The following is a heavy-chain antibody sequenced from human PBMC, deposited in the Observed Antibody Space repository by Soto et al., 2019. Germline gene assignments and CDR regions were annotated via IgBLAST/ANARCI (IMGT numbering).Heavy chain of an antibody. D-gene: IGHD2-2*01. CDR1: GFTFTSSA. V-gene: IGHV1-58*02. Sequence: SVKVSCKASGFTFTSSAMQWVRQARGQRLEWIGWIVVGSGNTNYAQKFRERVTITRDMSTSTAYMELSSLRSEDTAVYYCARIADCSITTCSFPSRFHIRGYYYYGMDVWSQGTTVTVSS. CDR2: IVVGSGNT. J-gene: IGHJ6*02. CDR3: ARIADCSITTCSFPSRFHIRGYYYYGMDV.